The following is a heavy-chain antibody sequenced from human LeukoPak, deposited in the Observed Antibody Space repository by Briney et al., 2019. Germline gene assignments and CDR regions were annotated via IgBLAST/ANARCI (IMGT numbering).Heavy chain of an antibody. CDR1: GDSISSGDYY. J-gene: IGHJ6*03. CDR3: ARVESTQNYYYYYMDV. V-gene: IGHV4-61*02. Sequence: SETLSLTCTVSGDSISSGDYYWSWIRQPAGKGLEWIGRISSSGSTNYNPSLKSRVTIPVDTSKNQFSLKLSSVTAADTAVYYCARVESTQNYYYYYMDVWGKGTTVTVSS. CDR2: ISSSGST. D-gene: IGHD1-1*01.